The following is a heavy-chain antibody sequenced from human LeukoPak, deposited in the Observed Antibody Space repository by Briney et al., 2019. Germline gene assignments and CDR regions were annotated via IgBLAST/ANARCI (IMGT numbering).Heavy chain of an antibody. Sequence: PGGSLRLSCAASGFTFNNYGMHWVRQAPGKGLEWVAFIRYDGSNTYYADSVKGRFTISRDNSKNTLYLQMNSLRVDDTAVYYCAKDGTRGIRFGKIPHYFDYWGQGTLVTVSS. D-gene: IGHD3-10*01. J-gene: IGHJ4*02. CDR3: AKDGTRGIRFGKIPHYFDY. CDR2: IRYDGSNT. CDR1: GFTFNNYG. V-gene: IGHV3-30*02.